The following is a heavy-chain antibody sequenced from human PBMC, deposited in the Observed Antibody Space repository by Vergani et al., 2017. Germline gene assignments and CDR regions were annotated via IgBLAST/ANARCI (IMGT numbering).Heavy chain of an antibody. V-gene: IGHV5-51*03. Sequence: EVMLVQSGAEVKKPGESLKISCKYSESSFISNEIAWVRQMSGKGLQWMGNINPIDSKIAYSPSFQGQAIMSLDKSITTASLQWNSLKASDTATYYCGGLRGASCAVTTCYVDYWGQGTLVTVSS. D-gene: IGHD2-2*01. CDR3: GGLRGASCAVTTCYVDY. J-gene: IGHJ4*02. CDR1: ESSFISNE. CDR2: INPIDSKI.